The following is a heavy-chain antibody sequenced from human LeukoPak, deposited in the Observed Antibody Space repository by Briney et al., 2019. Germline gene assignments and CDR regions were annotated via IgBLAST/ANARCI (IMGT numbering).Heavy chain of an antibody. V-gene: IGHV3-11*01. CDR3: AKNVVVPAATPLDY. J-gene: IGHJ4*02. CDR2: ISSSGSTI. Sequence: GGSLRLSCAASGFTFSDYYMSWIRQAPGKGLEWASYISSSGSTIYYADSVKGRFTISRDNAKNSLYLQMNSLRAEDTAVYYCAKNVVVPAATPLDYWGQGTLVTVSS. D-gene: IGHD2-2*01. CDR1: GFTFSDYY.